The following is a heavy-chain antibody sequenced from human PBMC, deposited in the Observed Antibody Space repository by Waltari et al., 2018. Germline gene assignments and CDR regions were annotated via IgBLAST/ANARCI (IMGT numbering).Heavy chain of an antibody. CDR1: GLTFDDYA. D-gene: IGHD3-10*01. Sequence: EVQLVESGGVVVQPGGSLRHSCAASGLTFDDYAMHWVRQAPGKGLEWVSLISWDGGSTYYADSVKGRFTISRDNSKNSLYLQMNSLRAEDTALYYCARGSPVFYWGQGTLVTVSS. CDR2: ISWDGGST. J-gene: IGHJ4*02. CDR3: ARGSPVFY. V-gene: IGHV3-43D*03.